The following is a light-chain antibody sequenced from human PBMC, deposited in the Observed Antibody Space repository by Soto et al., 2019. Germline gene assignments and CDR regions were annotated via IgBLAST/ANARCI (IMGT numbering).Light chain of an antibody. J-gene: IGKJ1*01. CDR2: DAS. CDR1: QSVSSY. Sequence: EIVLTQSPATLSLSPGEGATLSCRASQSVSSYLAWYQQKPGQAPRLLIYDASNRATGIPARFSGSGSGTDFTLIISSLEPEDFAVYYCQQRSDWPVTFGLGTKVEVK. CDR3: QQRSDWPVT. V-gene: IGKV3-11*01.